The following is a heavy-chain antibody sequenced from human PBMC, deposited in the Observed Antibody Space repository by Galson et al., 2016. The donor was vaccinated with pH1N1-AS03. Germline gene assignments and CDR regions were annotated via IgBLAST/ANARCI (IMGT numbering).Heavy chain of an antibody. V-gene: IGHV3-33*06. CDR3: AKDIFRWALDA. J-gene: IGHJ3*01. D-gene: IGHD3-16*01. CDR2: IWNDGGTT. Sequence: SLRLSCAASGFTISKYGMHWVRQAPGKGLEWMAIIWNDGGTTHYADSVKGRFTISRDTSKNTLYLDMNSLRAADTAVYYCAKDIFRWALDAWGQGTMVSVSS. CDR1: GFTISKYG.